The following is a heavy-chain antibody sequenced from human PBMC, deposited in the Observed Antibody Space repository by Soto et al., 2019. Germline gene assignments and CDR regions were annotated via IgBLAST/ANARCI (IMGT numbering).Heavy chain of an antibody. V-gene: IGHV1-69*13. Sequence: ASVKVSCKASGGTFSSYAISWVRQAPGQGLEWMGGIIPIFGTANYAQKFQGRVTITADESTSTAYMELSSLRSEDTAVYYCARDSSVSPYGSGSYYKAIYYYGMDVWGQGTTVTVSS. J-gene: IGHJ6*02. CDR2: IIPIFGTA. CDR3: ARDSSVSPYGSGSYYKAIYYYGMDV. CDR1: GGTFSSYA. D-gene: IGHD3-10*01.